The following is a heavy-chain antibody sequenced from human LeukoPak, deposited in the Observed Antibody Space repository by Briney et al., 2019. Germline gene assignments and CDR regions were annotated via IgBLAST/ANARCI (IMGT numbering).Heavy chain of an antibody. V-gene: IGHV4-61*02. CDR1: GGSISSGSYY. CDR2: IYTSGST. D-gene: IGHD2-2*02. J-gene: IGHJ6*02. Sequence: SQTLSLTCTVSGGSISSGSYYWSWIRQPAGKGLEWIGRIYTSGSTNYNPSLKSRVTISVDTSKNQFSLKLSSVTAADTAVYYCVRVPIVVVPAAIRGYYYGMDVWGQGTTVTVSS. CDR3: VRVPIVVVPAAIRGYYYGMDV.